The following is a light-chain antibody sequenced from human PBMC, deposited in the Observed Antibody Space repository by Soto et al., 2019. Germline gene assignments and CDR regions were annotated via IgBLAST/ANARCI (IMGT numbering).Light chain of an antibody. CDR1: QSVSSY. CDR3: QQRSNWPPGRT. CDR2: DAS. V-gene: IGKV3-11*01. Sequence: EIVLTQSPATLSLSPGERATLSCRASQSVSSYLAWYQQKPGQAPRLLIYDASNRAPGIPARFSGSGSGTDFTLTISSLEPEDFAVYYCQQRSNWPPGRTFGPGTNVDIK. J-gene: IGKJ3*01.